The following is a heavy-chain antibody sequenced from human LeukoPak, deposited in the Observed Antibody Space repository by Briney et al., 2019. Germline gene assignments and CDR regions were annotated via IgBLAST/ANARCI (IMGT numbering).Heavy chain of an antibody. J-gene: IGHJ5*02. CDR2: IYYSGST. D-gene: IGHD2-15*01. CDR1: GGSISSGGYY. CDR3: ASGRDRYCSGGSCYSGHWFDP. V-gene: IGHV4-31*03. Sequence: SETLSLTCTVSGGSISSGGYYWSWIRQHPGKGLEWIGYIYYSGSTYYNPSLKSRVTISVDTSKNQFSLKLSSVTAADTAVYYFASGRDRYCSGGSCYSGHWFDPWGQGTLVTVSS.